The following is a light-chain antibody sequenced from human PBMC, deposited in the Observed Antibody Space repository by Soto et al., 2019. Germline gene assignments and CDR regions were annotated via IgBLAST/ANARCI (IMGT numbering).Light chain of an antibody. J-gene: IGKJ1*01. Sequence: DIQMTQSPSSLSASVGNRVTITCRASQSIGRFLNWHQQKPGKPPNVLIYDAYSLDSGLPSKFSGRGSGTEFTLTISRLQPDDFVTYFCQQYNSYPWTFGQGTKVDI. CDR3: QQYNSYPWT. CDR2: DAY. CDR1: QSIGRF. V-gene: IGKV1-5*01.